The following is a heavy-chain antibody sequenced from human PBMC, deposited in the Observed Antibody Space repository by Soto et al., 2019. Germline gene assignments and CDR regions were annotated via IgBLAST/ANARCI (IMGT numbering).Heavy chain of an antibody. CDR3: ARGDRCSGGSCYSVGYYGMDV. Sequence: GGSLRLSCAASGFTFNSYWMHWVRQAPGKGLVWVSRINSDGSSTSYADSVKGRFTISRDNAKNTRYLQMNSLRAEDTAVYYCARGDRCSGGSCYSVGYYGMDVWGQGTTVTVSS. CDR1: GFTFNSYW. D-gene: IGHD2-15*01. V-gene: IGHV3-74*01. CDR2: INSDGSST. J-gene: IGHJ6*02.